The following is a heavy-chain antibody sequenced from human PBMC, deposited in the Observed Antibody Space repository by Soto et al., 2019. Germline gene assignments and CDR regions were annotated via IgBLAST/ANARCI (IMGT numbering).Heavy chain of an antibody. Sequence: EVQLVESGGGLVQPGRSLRLSCAASGFTFDDYAMHWVRQAPGKGLEWVSGISWNSGSIGYADSVKGRFNISRDNDKKSRYLQMNSLRAEDTALYYCARMNTYYDFWSGHAYYYYMDVWGKGTPVTVSS. D-gene: IGHD3-3*01. CDR2: ISWNSGSI. J-gene: IGHJ6*03. V-gene: IGHV3-9*01. CDR1: GFTFDDYA. CDR3: ARMNTYYDFWSGHAYYYYMDV.